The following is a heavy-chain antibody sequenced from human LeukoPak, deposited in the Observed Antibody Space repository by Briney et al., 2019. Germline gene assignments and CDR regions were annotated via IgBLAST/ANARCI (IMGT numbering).Heavy chain of an antibody. CDR3: ARAASIAAYDAFDI. D-gene: IGHD6-6*01. CDR2: ISSSSSYI. CDR1: GFTFSSYS. Sequence: PGGSLRLSCAASGFTFSSYSMNWVRQAPGKGLEWVSSISSSSSYIYYADSVKGRFTISRDNAKNSLYLQMNSLRAEDTAVYYCARAASIAAYDAFDIWGQGTMVTVSS. J-gene: IGHJ3*02. V-gene: IGHV3-21*01.